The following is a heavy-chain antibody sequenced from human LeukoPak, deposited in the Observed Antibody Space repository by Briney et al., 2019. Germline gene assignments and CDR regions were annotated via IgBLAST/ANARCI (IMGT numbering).Heavy chain of an antibody. J-gene: IGHJ1*01. Sequence: PSETLSLTCAVSGGSLTNYYWSWIRQPPGKGLEWIGEINHSGSTNNNPSLKSRVTISVDTSKNQFSLKLRSVTAADSAVYYCARGLYTGSPTDWGQGNLVTVSS. CDR1: GGSLTNYY. CDR3: ARGLYTGSPTD. CDR2: INHSGST. D-gene: IGHD5-12*01. V-gene: IGHV4-34*01.